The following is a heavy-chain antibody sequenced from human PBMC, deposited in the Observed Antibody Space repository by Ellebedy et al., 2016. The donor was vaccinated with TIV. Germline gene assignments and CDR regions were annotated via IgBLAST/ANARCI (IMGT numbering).Heavy chain of an antibody. D-gene: IGHD6-19*01. CDR3: VKVYSSGWHRDY. J-gene: IGHJ4*02. CDR1: GFSFSNFW. CDR2: IYSGGST. V-gene: IGHV3-66*02. Sequence: PGGSLRLSCAAWGFSFSNFWMSWVRQAPGKGLEWVSVIYSGGSTYYADSVKGRFTISRDNSKNTLYLQMSSLRAEDTAVYYCVKVYSSGWHRDYWGQGTLVTVSS.